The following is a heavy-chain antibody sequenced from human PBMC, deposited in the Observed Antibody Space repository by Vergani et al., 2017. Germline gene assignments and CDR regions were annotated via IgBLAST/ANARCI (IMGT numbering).Heavy chain of an antibody. J-gene: IGHJ4*02. CDR2: IYYSGST. V-gene: IGHV4-59*12. CDR3: ARVPDFYDSSGYYYFDY. CDR1: GGSISSYY. D-gene: IGHD3-22*01. Sequence: QVQLQESGPGLVKPSETLSLTCTVSGGSISSYYWSWIRQPPGKGLEWIGYIYYSGSTNYNPSLKSRVTISVDTSKNQFSLKLSSVTAADTAVYYCARVPDFYDSSGYYYFDYWGQGTLVTVSS.